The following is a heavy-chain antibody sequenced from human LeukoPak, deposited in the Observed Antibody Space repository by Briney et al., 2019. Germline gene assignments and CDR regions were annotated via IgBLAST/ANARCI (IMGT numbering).Heavy chain of an antibody. CDR2: IDPSDSYT. D-gene: IGHD3-10*01. CDR1: GYRFTSYW. J-gene: IGHJ4*02. Sequence: GESLKISCQGSGYRFTSYWISWVRQMPGKGLEWMGRIDPSDSYTNYSPSFQGHVTISADKSISTAYLQWSSLKASDTAMYYCASLTMVWGGDIGWGQGTLVTVSS. V-gene: IGHV5-10-1*01. CDR3: ASLTMVWGGDIG.